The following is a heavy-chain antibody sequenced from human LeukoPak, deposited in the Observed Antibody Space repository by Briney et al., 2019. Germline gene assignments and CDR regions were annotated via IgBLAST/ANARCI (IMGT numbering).Heavy chain of an antibody. CDR1: GFTVSSNY. D-gene: IGHD6-19*01. J-gene: IGHJ4*02. CDR2: IYSGGST. V-gene: IGHV3-53*01. Sequence: PGGSLRLSCAASGFTVSSNYMSWVRQAPGKGLEWVSVIYSGGSTYYADSVKGRFTISRDNSKNTLYLQMNSLRAEDTAVYYCARHSAVADERELDYWGQGTLVTVSS. CDR3: ARHSAVADERELDY.